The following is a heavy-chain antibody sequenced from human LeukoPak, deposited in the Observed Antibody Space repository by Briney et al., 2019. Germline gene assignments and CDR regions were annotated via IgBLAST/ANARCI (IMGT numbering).Heavy chain of an antibody. J-gene: IGHJ4*02. D-gene: IGHD7-27*01. CDR1: GFTFSSYT. Sequence: GGSLRLSCAASGFTFSSYTMSWVRQAPGKGLEWVSTITTSDGNTYYAGSVKGRFTVSRDNSKNTLFLQMNSLRAEDTAVYYCAKDGGLWVSAHWGDSWGRGTLVTVSS. CDR2: ITTSDGNT. CDR3: AKDGGLWVSAHWGDS. V-gene: IGHV3-23*01.